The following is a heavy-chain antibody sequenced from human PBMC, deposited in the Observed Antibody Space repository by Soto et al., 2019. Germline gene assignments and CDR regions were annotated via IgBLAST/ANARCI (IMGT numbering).Heavy chain of an antibody. V-gene: IGHV3-23*01. J-gene: IGHJ5*02. CDR2: IRGTGLNT. CDR1: GFVFKNFA. Sequence: GSLRLSCVGSGFVFKNFAINWVRQPPGKGLEWVSVIRGTGLNTYYAASVKGRFNISRDNSKNTVYLQMDSLKVEDTAVYYCAKRASPANMENWLDPGGPGKQVNVSS. D-gene: IGHD1-1*01. CDR3: AKRASPANMENWLDP.